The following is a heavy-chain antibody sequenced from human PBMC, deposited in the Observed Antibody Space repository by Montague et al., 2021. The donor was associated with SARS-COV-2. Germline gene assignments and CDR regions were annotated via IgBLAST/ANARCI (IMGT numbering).Heavy chain of an antibody. V-gene: IGHV4-39*01. J-gene: IGHJ4*02. CDR1: GDSISSSSYY. CDR3: TRHVHMTWPEPSPGFDY. CDR2: VHYSGRP. Sequence: SETLSLTCTVSGDSISSSSYYWGWIRQPPGKGLEWIGSVHYSGRPYYXPSLTSRVTIYVDTSKNQLSLKLSSVTAADTAVYYCTRHVHMTWPEPSPGFDYWGQGTLVTVSS. D-gene: IGHD1-1*01.